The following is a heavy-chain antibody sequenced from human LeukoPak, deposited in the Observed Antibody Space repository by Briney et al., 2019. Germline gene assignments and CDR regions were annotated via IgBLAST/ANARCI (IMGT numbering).Heavy chain of an antibody. CDR3: AKGGRDTGGNWFDP. CDR1: GFTFSSYA. J-gene: IGHJ5*02. CDR2: ISGSGGST. V-gene: IGHV3-23*01. Sequence: PGGSLRLSCAASGFTFSSYAMSWVRQAPGKGLEWVSAISGSGGSTYYADPVKGRFTISRDNSKKTVHLQMSSLRAEDTAVYYCAKGGRDTGGNWFDPWGQGTLVTVSS. D-gene: IGHD2-8*02.